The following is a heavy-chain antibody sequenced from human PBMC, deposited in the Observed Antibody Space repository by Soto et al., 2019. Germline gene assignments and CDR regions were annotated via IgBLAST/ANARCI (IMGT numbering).Heavy chain of an antibody. J-gene: IGHJ6*03. CDR3: AKFFDRFGELSGPDYMDV. V-gene: IGHV3-66*01. Sequence: GGSLRLSCAASGFTVSTKYMSWVRQAPGKGLEWVSVIYSGGSTFYADSVRGRFTISRDNSKNTLYLQMNSLRAEDTAVYYCAKFFDRFGELSGPDYMDVWGQGTTVTVSS. CDR2: IYSGGST. D-gene: IGHD3-10*01. CDR1: GFTVSTKY.